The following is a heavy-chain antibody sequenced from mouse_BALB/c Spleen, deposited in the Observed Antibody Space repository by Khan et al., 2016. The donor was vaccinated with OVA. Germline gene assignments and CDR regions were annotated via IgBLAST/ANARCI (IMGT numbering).Heavy chain of an antibody. CDR3: ARREGDYRAWFAY. D-gene: IGHD2-4*01. V-gene: IGHV1S137*01. Sequence: VQLQESGPEVVRPGVSVKISCKGSGYTFTDYAMHWVKQSHAKSPEWIGVITTYNGDTNYNQKFKDKATMTVDKPSTTAYLELARLTSEDSAIYYCARREGDYRAWFAYWGQGTLVTVSA. J-gene: IGHJ3*01. CDR2: ITTYNGDT. CDR1: GYTFTDYA.